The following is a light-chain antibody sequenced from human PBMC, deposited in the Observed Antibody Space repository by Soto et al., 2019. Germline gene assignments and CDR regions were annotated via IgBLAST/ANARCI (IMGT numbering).Light chain of an antibody. Sequence: QSVLTQPPSTSGTPGQRVTISCSGSSSNIGTNYVYWYQRLPGAAPKLLIYANSERPSGVPDRFSGSKSGTSASLAISGLRSEDEADYYCAAWDDSLNGWVFGGGTKLTVL. CDR3: AAWDDSLNGWV. CDR2: ANS. CDR1: SSNIGTNY. J-gene: IGLJ3*02. V-gene: IGLV1-47*02.